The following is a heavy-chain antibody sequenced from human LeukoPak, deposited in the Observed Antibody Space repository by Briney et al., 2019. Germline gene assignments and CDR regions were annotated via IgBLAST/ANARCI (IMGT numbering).Heavy chain of an antibody. J-gene: IGHJ3*02. Sequence: SGGSLRLSCAASGFTFSSYWMGWVRQAPGKGLEWVAAIGGGASDTKYTDSVEGRFTISRDLSKNTLLLLMHSLRAEDTAIYFCVKDVFHWASDIWGQGTMVTVSS. CDR3: VKDVFHWASDI. V-gene: IGHV3-23*01. CDR1: GFTFSSYW. CDR2: IGGGASDT.